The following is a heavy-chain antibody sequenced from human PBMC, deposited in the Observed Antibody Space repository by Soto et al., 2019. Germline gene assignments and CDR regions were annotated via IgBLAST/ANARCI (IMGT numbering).Heavy chain of an antibody. V-gene: IGHV1-18*01. CDR2: ISAYNGVP. CDR3: ARTDYLFSTLTYYFDY. J-gene: IGHJ4*02. CDR1: GYTFTSYG. D-gene: IGHD3-16*01. Sequence: GASVKVSCKASGYTFTSYGISWVRQAPGQGLEWMGWISAYNGVPNYAQKFQGRVTLSRDTSINTAYMELSRLTSDDTAMYYCARTDYLFSTLTYYFDYWGQGTLVTVSS.